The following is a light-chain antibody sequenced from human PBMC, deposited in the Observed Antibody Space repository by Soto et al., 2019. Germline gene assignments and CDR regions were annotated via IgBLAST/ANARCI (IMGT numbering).Light chain of an antibody. Sequence: QPALTEPGSVSGSPGQSMTISCTGTSSDIGSYDYVSWYQQHPGKAPNLIIYEVTDRPSGVSNRFSGYKYGNTASLTISGLQAEDEADYYCSSFTSTSTRLFGSGTEVTVL. CDR2: EVT. CDR3: SSFTSTSTRL. J-gene: IGLJ1*01. CDR1: SSDIGSYDY. V-gene: IGLV2-14*01.